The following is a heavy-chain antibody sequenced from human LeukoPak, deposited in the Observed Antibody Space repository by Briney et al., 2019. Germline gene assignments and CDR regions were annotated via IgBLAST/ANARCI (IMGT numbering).Heavy chain of an antibody. V-gene: IGHV4-39*01. CDR2: IYYSGST. CDR3: ARSLVDTAMVVDYYMDV. D-gene: IGHD5-18*01. J-gene: IGHJ6*03. CDR1: GGSISSSSYY. Sequence: SETLFLTCTVSGGSISSSSYYWGWIRQPPGKGLEWIGSIYYSGSTYYNPSLKSRVTISVDTSKNQFSLKLSSVTAADTAVYYCARSLVDTAMVVDYYMDVWGKGTTVTVSS.